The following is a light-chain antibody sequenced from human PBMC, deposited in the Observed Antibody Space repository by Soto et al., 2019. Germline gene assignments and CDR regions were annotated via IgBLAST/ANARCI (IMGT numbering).Light chain of an antibody. J-gene: IGKJ4*01. CDR2: GAS. CDR3: QQSDSTPLT. CDR1: QSISIY. Sequence: DIQMTQSPSSLSASVGDRVTITCRASQSISIYLHWYQQKPGRAPKLLIFGASSLQSGVPSRFSGRGSGTDFTLTISSLQPEDFATYYCQQSDSTPLTFGGGTKVEIK. V-gene: IGKV1-39*01.